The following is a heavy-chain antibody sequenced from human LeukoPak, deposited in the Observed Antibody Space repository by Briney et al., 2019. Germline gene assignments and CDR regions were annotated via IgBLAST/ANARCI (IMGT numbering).Heavy chain of an antibody. CDR2: IYSDGST. V-gene: IGHV3-53*01. J-gene: IGHJ6*03. CDR1: GFSVSNNY. Sequence: GGSLRLSCAASGFSVSNNYVTWVRQPPGKGLEWVSVIYSDGSTYYADSVKGRFTISRDNSKNTLYLQMNSLRAEDTAIYYCAMLEGWEIYNYYVGVCGKGTTVAVS. CDR3: AMLEGWEIYNYYVGV. D-gene: IGHD3-3*01.